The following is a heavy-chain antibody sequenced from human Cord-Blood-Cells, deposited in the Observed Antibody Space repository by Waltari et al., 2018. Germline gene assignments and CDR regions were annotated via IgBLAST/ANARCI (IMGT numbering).Heavy chain of an antibody. V-gene: IGHV3-74*01. Sequence: EVQLVESGGGLVQPGGSLRLSCAASGFTFSSYWLHGVRQAPGKGLVGVSRINSDGGSKSYADSVKGRFTISRDNAKNTLYLQMNSLRAEDTAVYYCARDGRDKGAFDIWGQGTMVTDSS. D-gene: IGHD1-1*01. CDR1: GFTFSSYW. J-gene: IGHJ3*02. CDR2: INSDGGSK. CDR3: ARDGRDKGAFDI.